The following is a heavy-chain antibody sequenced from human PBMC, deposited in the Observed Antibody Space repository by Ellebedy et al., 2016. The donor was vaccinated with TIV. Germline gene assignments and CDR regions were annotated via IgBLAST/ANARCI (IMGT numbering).Heavy chain of an antibody. V-gene: IGHV4-39*01. J-gene: IGHJ4*02. CDR2: IYYSGST. CDR1: GVSSSSRSYY. CDR3: VLDAAVDTFEN. D-gene: IGHD6-13*01. Sequence: SETLSLTCNVSGVSSSSRSYYWGWVRQPPGTGLEWVGSIYYSGSTYYNPSLKSRLTISADTSKNQFSLRLRSVTAADTAVYFCVLDAAVDTFENWGQGTLVTVSS.